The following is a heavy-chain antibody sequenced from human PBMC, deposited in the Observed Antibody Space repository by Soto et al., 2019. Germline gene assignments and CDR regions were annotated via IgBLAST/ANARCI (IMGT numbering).Heavy chain of an antibody. CDR3: ARLLSGDPIPLGGMDV. Sequence: GESLKISCNGSGYSFTSYWIGWVLHMPGKGLEWMGIIYPGDSDTRYSPSFQGQVTISADKSISTAYLQWSSLKASDTAMYYCARLLSGDPIPLGGMDVWGQGTTVTVSS. CDR1: GYSFTSYW. CDR2: IYPGDSDT. J-gene: IGHJ6*02. V-gene: IGHV5-51*01. D-gene: IGHD2-21*01.